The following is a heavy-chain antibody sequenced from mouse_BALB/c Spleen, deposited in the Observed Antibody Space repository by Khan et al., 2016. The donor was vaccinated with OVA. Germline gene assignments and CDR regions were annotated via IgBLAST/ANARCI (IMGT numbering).Heavy chain of an antibody. V-gene: IGHV1S132*01. CDR2: IYPGTDNT. CDR1: GYTFTSYW. D-gene: IGHD3-2*02. Sequence: QVQLQQSGAELVRPAASVKLSCKTSGYTFTSYWIHWVKQRSGQGLEWIARIYPGTDNTYYTEKLKDRATLTADSSSSAAYMQLSSLKSDDSAVYYCAREEALYYLDYWGQGTTLTVSS. J-gene: IGHJ2*01. CDR3: AREEALYYLDY.